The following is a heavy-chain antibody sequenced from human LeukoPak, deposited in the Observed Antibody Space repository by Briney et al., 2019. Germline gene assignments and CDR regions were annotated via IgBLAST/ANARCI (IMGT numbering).Heavy chain of an antibody. CDR3: ARAVEGAAAAY. CDR1: GFTFNNHI. Sequence: GGSLRLSCAASGFTFNNHIMNWIRQAPGKGLEWVSYISNSGSSIYYADSVKGRFTISRDNAKNSLYLQMNSLRAEDTAVYYCARAVEGAAAAYWGQGTLVTVSS. V-gene: IGHV3-11*01. D-gene: IGHD6-13*01. CDR2: ISNSGSSI. J-gene: IGHJ4*02.